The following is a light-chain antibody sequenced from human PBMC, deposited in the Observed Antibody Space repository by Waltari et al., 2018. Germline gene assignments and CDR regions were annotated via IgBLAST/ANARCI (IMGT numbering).Light chain of an antibody. CDR2: DVT. CDR1: RSHVDDYKF. Sequence: QSALTQPRPVSGSPGQSPTIPCNVIRSHVDDYKFVLWFQHYPGKAPKLMIYDVTQRPSGVPDRFSGSKSGTTASLTISGLQAEDEADYYCCSYAVSHTNWVFGGGTKLTVL. J-gene: IGLJ3*02. CDR3: CSYAVSHTNWV. V-gene: IGLV2-11*01.